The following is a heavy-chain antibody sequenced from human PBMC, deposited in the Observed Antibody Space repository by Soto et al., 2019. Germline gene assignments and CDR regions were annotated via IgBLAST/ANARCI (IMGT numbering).Heavy chain of an antibody. CDR1: GFTLSSYA. CDR3: AKRRQLGDYYYYGMDV. J-gene: IGHJ6*02. D-gene: IGHD3-10*01. Sequence: QVQLVESGGGVVQPGKSLRLSCAASGFTLSSYAINWVRQAPGMGLEWVASISYVGSKKYYADSMKGRFTISRDNSKNTLYLQMNSLRAEDTAVYYCAKRRQLGDYYYYGMDVWGQGTTVTVSS. CDR2: ISYVGSKK. V-gene: IGHV3-30*18.